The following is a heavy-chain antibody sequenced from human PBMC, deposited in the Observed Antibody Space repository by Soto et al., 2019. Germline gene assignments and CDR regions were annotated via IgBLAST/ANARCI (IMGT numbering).Heavy chain of an antibody. Sequence: EVQLVESGGGLVKPGGSLRLSCAASGFTFSSYSMNWVRQAPGKGLEWVSSISSSSSYIYSADSVKGRFTISRDNAKNSLYLQMNSLSAEDTAVYYGASGYPTVTNEKHDDVDIWGQGTMVTVSS. V-gene: IGHV3-21*01. J-gene: IGHJ3*02. CDR1: GFTFSSYS. CDR3: ASGYPTVTNEKHDDVDI. D-gene: IGHD4-17*01. CDR2: ISSSSSYI.